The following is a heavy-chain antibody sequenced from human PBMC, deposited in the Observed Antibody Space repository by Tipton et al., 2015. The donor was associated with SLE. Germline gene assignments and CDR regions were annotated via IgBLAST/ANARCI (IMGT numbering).Heavy chain of an antibody. V-gene: IGHV4-59*08. Sequence: TLSLTCTVSGGSISSYYWSWIRQPPGKGLEWIGYIYYSGSTNYNPSLKSRVTISVDTSKNQFSLKLSSVTAADTAVYYCARSGSSPSPTWFDPWGQGTLVTVSS. CDR3: ARSGSSPSPTWFDP. CDR1: GGSISSYY. J-gene: IGHJ5*02. CDR2: IYYSGST. D-gene: IGHD6-6*01.